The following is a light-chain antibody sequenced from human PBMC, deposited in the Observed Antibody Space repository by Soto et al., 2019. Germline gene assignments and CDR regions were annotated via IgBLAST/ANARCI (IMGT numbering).Light chain of an antibody. CDR2: AAS. J-gene: IGKJ2*01. Sequence: DIQMTQSPSSLSASVGDRVTITCRASQSIYSSLNWYHQKPAKAPKLLIYAASNLQSGVPSRFSGSGSGTDFTLSISSLQPEDFATYDCQQCYSAPYTFGQGTKLEI. CDR1: QSIYSS. CDR3: QQCYSAPYT. V-gene: IGKV1-39*01.